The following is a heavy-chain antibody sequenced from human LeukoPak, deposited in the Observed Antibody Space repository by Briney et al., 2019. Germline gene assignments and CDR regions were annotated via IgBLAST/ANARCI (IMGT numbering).Heavy chain of an antibody. Sequence: SETLSLTCTVSGYSISSGYYWGWIRQPPGKGLEWIGSIYHSGSTYYNPSLKSRVTISVDTSKNQFSLKLSSVTAADTAVYYCARDGRGHIGLVGATRKFYYYYYMDVWGKGTTVTISS. D-gene: IGHD1-26*01. CDR2: IYHSGST. J-gene: IGHJ6*03. CDR3: ARDGRGHIGLVGATRKFYYYYYMDV. CDR1: GYSISSGYY. V-gene: IGHV4-38-2*02.